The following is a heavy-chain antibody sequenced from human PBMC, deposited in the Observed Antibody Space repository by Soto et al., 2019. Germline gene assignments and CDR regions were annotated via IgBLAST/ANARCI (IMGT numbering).Heavy chain of an antibody. CDR2: INPDSGGT. D-gene: IGHD6-13*01. CDR3: ARDLEGVSSSWYVAY. Sequence: ASVKVSCKASGYTFTGYYMHWVRQAPGQGLEWMGWINPDSGGTNYAQKFQGRVTMTRDTSISTAYMELSRLRSDDTAVYYCARDLEGVSSSWYVAYWGQGTLVTVSS. CDR1: GYTFTGYY. V-gene: IGHV1-2*02. J-gene: IGHJ4*02.